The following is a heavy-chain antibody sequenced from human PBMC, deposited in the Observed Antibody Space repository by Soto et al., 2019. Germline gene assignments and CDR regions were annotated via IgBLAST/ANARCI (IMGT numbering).Heavy chain of an antibody. CDR2: IYYSGST. CDR1: GGSVSSGSYY. V-gene: IGHV4-61*01. CDR3: AAFRVSTTYYYYYYGMDV. J-gene: IGHJ6*02. D-gene: IGHD1-1*01. Sequence: PSESLSLTCTVSGGSVSSGSYYWSWIRQPPGKGLEWIGYIYYSGSTNYNPSLKSRVTISVDTSKNQFSLKLSSVTAADTAVYYCAAFRVSTTYYYYYYGMDVWGQGTTVTVSS.